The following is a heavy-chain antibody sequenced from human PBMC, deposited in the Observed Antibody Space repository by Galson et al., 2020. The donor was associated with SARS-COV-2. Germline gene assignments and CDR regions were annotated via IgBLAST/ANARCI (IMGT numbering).Heavy chain of an antibody. Sequence: ASVKVSCKASGYTFTDYYMHWVRQAPGQGLEWMGRINPNSGGSNYAQKFQGRVTRTWDTYISTAYMELSSLRSDDTAVYFCARGAHSTFDIWVSDMDVWGQGTTVTVSS. V-gene: IGHV1-2*02. CDR2: INPNSGGS. J-gene: IGHJ6*02. D-gene: IGHD2-2*01. CDR3: ARGAHSTFDIWVSDMDV. CDR1: GYTFTDYY.